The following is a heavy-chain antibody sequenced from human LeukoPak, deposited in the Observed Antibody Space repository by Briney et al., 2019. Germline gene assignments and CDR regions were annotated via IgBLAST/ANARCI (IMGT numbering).Heavy chain of an antibody. CDR2: VYYSGST. V-gene: IGHV4-61*01. CDR1: DDSVSSDNYY. Sequence: SETLSLTCTVSDDSVSSDNYYWSWIRQPPGKGLEWIGYVYYSGSTNYNPSLKSRVTISVDTSKNQFSLKLSSVTAADTAVYSCARRKAVRPRDYYFDYWGQGTLVTVSS. CDR3: ARRKAVRPRDYYFDY. D-gene: IGHD6-6*01. J-gene: IGHJ4*02.